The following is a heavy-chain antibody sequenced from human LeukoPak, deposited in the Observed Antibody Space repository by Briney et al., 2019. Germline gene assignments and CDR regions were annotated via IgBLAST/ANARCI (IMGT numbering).Heavy chain of an antibody. CDR3: VRDRSGSYCTVDV. CDR2: ISYNGRT. Sequence: PSETLSLTCTVFGGSIGSSFWNWIRLSPGKGLEWFGYISYNGRTNYSPSLKSRVIISIDTSKNPLSLNLSSVAAADPALYFCVRDRSGSYCTVDVWGQGAMVSVSA. D-gene: IGHD1-26*01. V-gene: IGHV4-59*13. CDR1: GGSIGSSF. J-gene: IGHJ3*01.